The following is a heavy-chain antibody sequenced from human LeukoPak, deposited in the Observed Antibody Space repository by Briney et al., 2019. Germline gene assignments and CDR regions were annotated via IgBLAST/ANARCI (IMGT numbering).Heavy chain of an antibody. J-gene: IGHJ4*02. CDR3: ARVEAGDYDYFDY. D-gene: IGHD4-17*01. CDR2: IYYSGST. Sequence: ASETLSLTCTVSGGSVSSGSHYWSWIRQPPGKGLEWIGYIYYSGSTNYNPSLKSRVTISVDTSKNQFSLKLSSVTAADTAVYYCARVEAGDYDYFDYWGQGTLVTVSS. CDR1: GGSVSSGSHY. V-gene: IGHV4-61*01.